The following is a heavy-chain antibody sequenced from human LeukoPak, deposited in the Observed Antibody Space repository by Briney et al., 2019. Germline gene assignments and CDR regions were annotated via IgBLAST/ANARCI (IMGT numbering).Heavy chain of an antibody. Sequence: SETLSLTCAVYGGSFSGYYWSWIRQPPGKGLEWIGEINHSGSTNYNPSLKSRVTISVDTSKNQFSLKLSSVTAADTAVYYCARDTVVVVAKPYYYYYMDVWGKGTTVTISS. D-gene: IGHD2-15*01. CDR2: INHSGST. CDR3: ARDTVVVVAKPYYYYYMDV. V-gene: IGHV4-34*01. CDR1: GGSFSGYY. J-gene: IGHJ6*03.